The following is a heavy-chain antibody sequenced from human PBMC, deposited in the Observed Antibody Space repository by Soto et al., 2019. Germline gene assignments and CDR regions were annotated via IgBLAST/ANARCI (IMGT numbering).Heavy chain of an antibody. CDR1: GFTFTSYA. Sequence: QVQLVESGGGVVQPGGSLRLSCAASGFTFTSYATHWVRQAPGKGLEWVAVIWYDGSNRYYADSVKGRFTISRDNSKNTLYLQMSTLRAEDTAMYYCARDQGTHWGQGTLVTVSS. J-gene: IGHJ4*02. CDR2: IWYDGSNR. CDR3: ARDQGTH. V-gene: IGHV3-33*01.